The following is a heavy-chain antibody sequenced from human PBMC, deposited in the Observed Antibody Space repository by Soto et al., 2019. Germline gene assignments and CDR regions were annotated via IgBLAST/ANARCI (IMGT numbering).Heavy chain of an antibody. V-gene: IGHV3-13*01. CDR1: GFTFSSYD. J-gene: IGHJ6*02. D-gene: IGHD3-10*01. Sequence: HPGGSLRLSCAASGFTFSSYDMHWVRQATGKGLEWVSAIGTAGDTYYPGSVKGRFTISRENAKNSLYLQMNSLRAGDTAVYYCARALGGSGSSYPYYYYYGMDVLGQGTTVTVSS. CDR3: ARALGGSGSSYPYYYYYGMDV. CDR2: IGTAGDT.